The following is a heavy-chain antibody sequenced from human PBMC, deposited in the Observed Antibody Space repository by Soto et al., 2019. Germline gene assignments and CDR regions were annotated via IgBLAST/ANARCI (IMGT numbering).Heavy chain of an antibody. J-gene: IGHJ4*02. V-gene: IGHV1-8*01. CDR3: ARGLRTPYCSGTRCPTAVDY. CDR2: MNPNSGNT. CDR1: GYTFTSYD. D-gene: IGHD2-2*01. Sequence: QVQLVQSGAEVKKPGASVKVSCKASGYTFTSYDINWVRQATGQGLEWMGWMNPNSGNTGYAQKFQGRVTMTRNTSISTAYMELSNLRSEDTAVFYCARGLRTPYCSGTRCPTAVDYWGQGTLVTVSS.